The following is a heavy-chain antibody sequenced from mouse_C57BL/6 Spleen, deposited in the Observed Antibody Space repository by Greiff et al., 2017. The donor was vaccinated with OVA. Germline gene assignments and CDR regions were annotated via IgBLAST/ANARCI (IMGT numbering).Heavy chain of an antibody. CDR1: GFTFSSYT. CDR2: ISGGGGNT. CDR3: ARLGFITTLDY. Sequence: DVMLVESGGGLVKPGGSLKLSCAASGFTFSSYTMSWVRQTPEKRLEWVATISGGGGNTYYPDSVKGRFTISRDNAKNTLYLQMSSLRSEDTALYYCARLGFITTLDYWGQGTTLTVSS. J-gene: IGHJ2*01. V-gene: IGHV5-9*01. D-gene: IGHD1-1*01.